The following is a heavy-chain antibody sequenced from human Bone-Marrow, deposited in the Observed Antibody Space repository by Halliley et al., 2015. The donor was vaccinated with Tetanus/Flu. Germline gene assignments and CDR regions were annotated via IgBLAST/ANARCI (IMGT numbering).Heavy chain of an antibody. V-gene: IGHV3-21*01. CDR3: ARDRGCGGDCYHPFFFDS. CDR2: SSYI. D-gene: IGHD2-21*02. Sequence: SSYIYYTDSVKGRFTISRDNAKNSLYLQMNSLRAEDTAVYYCARDRGCGGDCYHPFFFDSWGQGTLVTVSS. J-gene: IGHJ4*02.